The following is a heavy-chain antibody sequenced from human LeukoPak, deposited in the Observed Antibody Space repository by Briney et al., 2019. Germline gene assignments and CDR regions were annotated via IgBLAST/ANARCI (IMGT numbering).Heavy chain of an antibody. V-gene: IGHV3-11*04. J-gene: IGHJ4*02. CDR1: GFTISDYS. CDR3: ARAGGWGYSSSSGYYFDY. CDR2: ISSGGTTI. D-gene: IGHD6-6*01. Sequence: PGGSLRLSCAASGFTISDYSMSWIRQAPGKGLEWVSHISSGGTTIYYADSVKGRFTISSDNAKNSLYLQMNSLRAEDTAVYYCARAGGWGYSSSSGYYFDYWGQGTLVTVSS.